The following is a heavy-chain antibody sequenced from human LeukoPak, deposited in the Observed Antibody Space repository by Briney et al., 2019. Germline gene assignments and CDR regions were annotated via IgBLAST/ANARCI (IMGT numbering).Heavy chain of an antibody. D-gene: IGHD6-13*01. V-gene: IGHV4-59*08. CDR3: ARHKQQLARNGFDF. CDR1: GGSISSYY. CDR2: INYSGST. Sequence: PSETLSLTCTVSGGSISSYYWSWIRQPPGKGLEWIGYINYSGSTNYNPSLKSRVTISVDTSNNRFSLKLNSVTAADTAVYYCARHKQQLARNGFDFWGQGTRVTVSS. J-gene: IGHJ3*01.